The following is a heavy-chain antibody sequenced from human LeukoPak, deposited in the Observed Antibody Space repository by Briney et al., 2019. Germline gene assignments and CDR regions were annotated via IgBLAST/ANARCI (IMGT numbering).Heavy chain of an antibody. D-gene: IGHD1-26*01. CDR3: ARPMEGSYYFHDAFDI. J-gene: IGHJ3*02. CDR2: IYPGDSDT. Sequence: GESLKISCKGSGYSFTSYWIGWVRQMPGKGLVWMGIIYPGDSDTRYSPSFQGQVTISADRSISTAYLQWSSLKASDTAMYYCARPMEGSYYFHDAFDIWGQGTMVTVSS. CDR1: GYSFTSYW. V-gene: IGHV5-51*01.